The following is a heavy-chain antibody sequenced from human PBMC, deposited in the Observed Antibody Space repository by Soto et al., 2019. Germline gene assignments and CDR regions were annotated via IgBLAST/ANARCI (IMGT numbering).Heavy chain of an antibody. V-gene: IGHV4-61*01. J-gene: IGHJ5*02. CDR2: IYFTGST. Sequence: SETLSLTCTVSGGAVSSGTYYWSWIRQPPGQGLEWIGHIYFTGSTNYNPSLKSRVTMSLDTSRNQFSLKLSSVTAADTAVYYCTRGPPRVQWFDPWGLGTLVTVS. CDR3: TRGPPRVQWFDP. CDR1: GGAVSSGTYY.